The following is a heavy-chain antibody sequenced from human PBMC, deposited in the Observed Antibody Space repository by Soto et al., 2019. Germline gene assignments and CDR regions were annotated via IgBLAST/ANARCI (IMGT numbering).Heavy chain of an antibody. CDR2: INHIGIT. CDR1: GGSFSGYY. CDR3: ARCDTHYDYIWGSYRHISRTFLDY. V-gene: IGHV4-34*01. Sequence: SETLSLTCAVYGGSFSGYYWSWIRQPPGKGLEWIGEINHIGITFYNPSLKCRVIISVDTSKNQFSLKLSSVTAADTAVYYCARCDTHYDYIWGSYRHISRTFLDYWGQGTLVTVSS. J-gene: IGHJ4*02. D-gene: IGHD3-16*02.